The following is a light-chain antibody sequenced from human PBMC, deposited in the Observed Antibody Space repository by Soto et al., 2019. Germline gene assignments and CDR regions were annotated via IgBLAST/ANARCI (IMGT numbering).Light chain of an antibody. CDR1: QCISNY. Sequence: DIQMTQSPSSLSSSLGDRVTITFQASQCISNYLNWYQQKPGKAPKXLIYDASNLETGVPSRFSGSGSGTDFTFTISSLQPEDIATYYCQQYDNLLTFGGGTKVDIK. CDR2: DAS. CDR3: QQYDNLLT. J-gene: IGKJ4*01. V-gene: IGKV1-33*01.